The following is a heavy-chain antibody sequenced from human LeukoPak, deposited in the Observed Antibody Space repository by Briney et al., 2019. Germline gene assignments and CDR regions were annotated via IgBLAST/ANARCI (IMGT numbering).Heavy chain of an antibody. Sequence: GSLRLSCAASRFTYSDYWMTWVRQAPGQGLEWVANVHKDGNQKQYADSVKGRFTISRDNAKNSMFLQLNSLGAEDSGVYYCVRNRGWYALDMSVQRAMVTVSS. D-gene: IGHD6-19*01. CDR1: RFTYSDYW. J-gene: IGHJ3*02. CDR3: VRNRGWYALDM. V-gene: IGHV3-7*01. CDR2: VHKDGNQK.